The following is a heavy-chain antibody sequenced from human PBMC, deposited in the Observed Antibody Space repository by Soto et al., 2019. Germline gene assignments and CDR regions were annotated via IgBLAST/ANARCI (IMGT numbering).Heavy chain of an antibody. J-gene: IGHJ5*02. CDR3: ATFYHESGTLTSAPWFDP. Sequence: QVQLVESGGGVVQPGRSLRLSCAASGFTFNNYGMHWVRQAPGKGLDWVAVISYDGHNKYYGDSVKGRFTISRDNSKTTVSLQMSSLRAEDTAVYYCATFYHESGTLTSAPWFDPWGQGTVVTVSS. V-gene: IGHV3-30*03. CDR2: ISYDGHNK. D-gene: IGHD1-26*01. CDR1: GFTFNNYG.